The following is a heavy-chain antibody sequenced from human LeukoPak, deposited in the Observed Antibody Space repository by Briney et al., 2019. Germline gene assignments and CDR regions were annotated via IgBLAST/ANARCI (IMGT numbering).Heavy chain of an antibody. J-gene: IGHJ4*02. Sequence: ASVKVSCKVSGYTLTELSMHWVRQAPGKGLEWMGGFDPEDGETTYAQKFQGRVTMTEDTSTDTAYMELSSLRSEDTAVYYCATDGYNLDGFDYWGQGTLVTVSS. CDR3: ATDGYNLDGFDY. CDR1: GYTLTELS. D-gene: IGHD5-24*01. CDR2: FDPEDGET. V-gene: IGHV1-24*01.